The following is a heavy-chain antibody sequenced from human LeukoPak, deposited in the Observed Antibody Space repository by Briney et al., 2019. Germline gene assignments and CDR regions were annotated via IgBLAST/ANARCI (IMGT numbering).Heavy chain of an antibody. CDR1: GGSISSGGYS. CDR3: ARGRLYCSSTSCSPFGMDV. CDR2: IYHSGST. D-gene: IGHD2-2*01. V-gene: IGHV4-30-2*01. Sequence: SQTLSLTCAVSGGSISSGGYSWSWIRQPPGKGLEWIGYIYHSGSTYYNPSLKSRVTISVDRSKNQFSLKLSSVTAADTAVYYCARGRLYCSSTSCSPFGMDVWGKGTTVTVS. J-gene: IGHJ6*04.